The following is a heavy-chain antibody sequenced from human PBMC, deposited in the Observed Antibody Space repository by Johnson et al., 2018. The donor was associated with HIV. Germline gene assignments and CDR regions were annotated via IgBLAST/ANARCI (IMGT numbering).Heavy chain of an antibody. D-gene: IGHD6-19*01. J-gene: IGHJ3*02. Sequence: VQLVESGGGLVQPGGSLRLSCAASGFTFSSYWMSWVRQAPGKGLEWVSAIGTAGDTYYPGSVKGRFTISRDNSKNTLYLQMNSLRAEDTAVYYCARGIAVSNWVDIWGQGTMVTVSS. CDR3: ARGIAVSNWVDI. V-gene: IGHV3-66*02. CDR2: IGTAGDT. CDR1: GFTFSSYW.